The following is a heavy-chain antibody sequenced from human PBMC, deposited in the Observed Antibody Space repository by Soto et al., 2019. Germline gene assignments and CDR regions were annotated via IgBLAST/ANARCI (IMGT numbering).Heavy chain of an antibody. Sequence: GGSLRLSCAASGFTFSSYAMHWVRQAPGKGLEWVAVISYDGSNKYYADSVKGRFTISRDNSKNTLYLQMNSLRAEDTAVYYCARGSSRYSIAAAGSISLFDYWGQGTLVTVSS. J-gene: IGHJ4*02. CDR3: ARGSSRYSIAAAGSISLFDY. V-gene: IGHV3-30-3*01. CDR1: GFTFSSYA. CDR2: ISYDGSNK. D-gene: IGHD6-13*01.